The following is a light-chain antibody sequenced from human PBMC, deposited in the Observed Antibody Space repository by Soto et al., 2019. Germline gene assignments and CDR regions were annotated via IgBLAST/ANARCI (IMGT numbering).Light chain of an antibody. CDR1: SSDVGGYNY. CDR2: DVS. Sequence: QSALTQPAFVSGSPGQSITISCTGTSSDVGGYNYVSWYQQYPGKAPKLMIYDVSNRPSGVSNRFSGSKSGNTASLTISGLQAEDEADYYCSSYTSSSTLVFGGGTKLTVL. V-gene: IGLV2-14*01. J-gene: IGLJ2*01. CDR3: SSYTSSSTLV.